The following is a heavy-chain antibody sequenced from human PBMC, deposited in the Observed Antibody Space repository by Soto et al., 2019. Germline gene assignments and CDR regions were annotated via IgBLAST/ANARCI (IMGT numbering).Heavy chain of an antibody. V-gene: IGHV4-34*01. J-gene: IGHJ5*02. CDR3: ARPHRDYSRRLNWFDP. CDR1: GGSFSGYY. D-gene: IGHD2-21*01. Sequence: SETLPLTCAVYGGSFSGYYWSWIRQPPGKGLEWIGEINHSGSTNYNPSLKSRVTISVDTSKNQFSLKLSSVTAADTAVYYCARPHRDYSRRLNWFDPWGQGTLVTVSS. CDR2: INHSGST.